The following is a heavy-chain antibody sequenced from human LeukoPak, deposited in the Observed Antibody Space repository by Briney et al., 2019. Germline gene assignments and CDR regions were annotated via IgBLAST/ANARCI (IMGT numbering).Heavy chain of an antibody. J-gene: IGHJ6*03. Sequence: GGSLRLSCAASGFTFSSYWMHWVRQAPGKGLVWVSRINSDGSSTSYADSVKGRFTISRDNAKNTLYLQMNSLRAEDTAAYYCARGSAARPGYYYYMYVWGKGTTVTVSS. V-gene: IGHV3-74*01. D-gene: IGHD6-6*01. CDR2: INSDGSST. CDR1: GFTFSSYW. CDR3: ARGSAARPGYYYYMYV.